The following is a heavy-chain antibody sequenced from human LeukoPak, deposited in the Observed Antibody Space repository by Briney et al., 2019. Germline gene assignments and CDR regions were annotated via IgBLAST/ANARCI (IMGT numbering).Heavy chain of an antibody. CDR3: ARGPFSSSWSEFYS. Sequence: GGSLRLSCAASGFTFSDYSLNWVRQAPGKGLEGVSCMSGDSRYIYYADSVKGRSTISRDNAQNSLYLHVNSLRAEDTAVYYCARGPFSSSWSEFYSWGHGTLVT. J-gene: IGHJ5*01. CDR1: GFTFSDYS. V-gene: IGHV3-21*06. CDR2: MSGDSRYI. D-gene: IGHD6-13*01.